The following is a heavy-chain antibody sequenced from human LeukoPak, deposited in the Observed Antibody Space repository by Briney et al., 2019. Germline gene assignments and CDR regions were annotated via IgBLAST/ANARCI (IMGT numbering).Heavy chain of an antibody. Sequence: ASVKVSCKASGYTFTGYYMHWVRQAPGQGLEWMGWINPNSGGTNYAQKFQGRVTMTRDTSISTAYMELSRLRSDDTAVYYCARGVEGSGPYYYYYMDVWGKGTTVTISS. CDR2: INPNSGGT. J-gene: IGHJ6*03. V-gene: IGHV1-2*02. CDR3: ARGVEGSGPYYYYYMDV. D-gene: IGHD3-10*01. CDR1: GYTFTGYY.